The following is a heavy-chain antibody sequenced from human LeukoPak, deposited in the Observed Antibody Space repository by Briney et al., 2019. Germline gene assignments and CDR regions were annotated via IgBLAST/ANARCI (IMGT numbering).Heavy chain of an antibody. CDR3: AKDSTYYYDSSGYYPPYYFDY. J-gene: IGHJ4*02. Sequence: GGSLRLSCAASGFIFRRYAMSWVRQAPGKGLEWVSAISGTGGSTFYADSVKGRFTISRDNSKNTLYLQMNSLRAEDTAVNYCAKDSTYYYDSSGYYPPYYFDYWGQGTLVTVSS. CDR2: ISGTGGST. CDR1: GFIFRRYA. V-gene: IGHV3-23*01. D-gene: IGHD3-22*01.